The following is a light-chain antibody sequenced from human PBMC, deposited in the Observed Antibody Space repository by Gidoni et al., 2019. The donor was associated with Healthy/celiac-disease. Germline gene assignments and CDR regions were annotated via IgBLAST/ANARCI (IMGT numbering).Light chain of an antibody. CDR3: QAWDSSTAV. V-gene: IGLV3-1*01. Sequence: SSERTQLPSVSVSPGQTASITCSGDKLGDKSACWYQQTPGQSPVLVIYQDSKRPSGIPERFSGSNSGNTATLTISGTQAMDEADYYCQAWDSSTAVFGTGTKVTVL. CDR2: QDS. J-gene: IGLJ1*01. CDR1: KLGDKS.